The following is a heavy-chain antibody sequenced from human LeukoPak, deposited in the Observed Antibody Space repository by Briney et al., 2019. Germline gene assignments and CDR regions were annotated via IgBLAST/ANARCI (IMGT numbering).Heavy chain of an antibody. CDR1: GFTFSSYA. V-gene: IGHV3-23*01. Sequence: GGSLRLSCAASGFTFSSYAMSWVRQAPGKGLEWVSAISGSGGSTYYADSVKGRFTISRDNSKNTLYLQMNSLRAEDTAVYCCAKAHRIAAAGKEFDYWGQGTLVTVSS. CDR2: ISGSGGST. D-gene: IGHD6-13*01. J-gene: IGHJ4*02. CDR3: AKAHRIAAAGKEFDY.